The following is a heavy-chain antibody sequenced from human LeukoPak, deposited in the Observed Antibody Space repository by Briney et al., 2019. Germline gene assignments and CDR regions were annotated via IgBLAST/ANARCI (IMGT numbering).Heavy chain of an antibody. J-gene: IGHJ4*02. V-gene: IGHV3-21*01. D-gene: IGHD3-22*01. Sequence: GGSLRPSCAASGFTFSSYSMNWVRQAPGKGLEWVSSISSSSSYIYYADSVKGRFTISRDNAKNSLYLQMNSLRAEDAAVYYCARVPGGGEYYDSSGYPLHWGQGTLVTVSS. CDR2: ISSSSSYI. CDR3: ARVPGGGEYYDSSGYPLH. CDR1: GFTFSSYS.